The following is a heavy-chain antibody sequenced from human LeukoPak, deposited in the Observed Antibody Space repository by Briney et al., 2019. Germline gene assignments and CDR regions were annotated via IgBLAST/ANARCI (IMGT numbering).Heavy chain of an antibody. Sequence: PGGSLRLSCASSGFTFSSYAVSWVRQAPGKGLEWVSAISGSGGSTYSADSVTGRFSISRDNAKNTRYLQMNSNSAENKAVYYCSTDLLVTGSEYYFDYWGQGTLVTVSS. CDR2: ISGSGGST. CDR1: GFTFSSYA. CDR3: STDLLVTGSEYYFDY. D-gene: IGHD1-14*01. V-gene: IGHV3-23*01. J-gene: IGHJ4*02.